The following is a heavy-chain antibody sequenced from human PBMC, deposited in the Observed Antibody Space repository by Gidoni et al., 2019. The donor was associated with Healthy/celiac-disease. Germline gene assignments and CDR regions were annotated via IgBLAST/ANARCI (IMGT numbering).Heavy chain of an antibody. V-gene: IGHV3-15*01. CDR1: GFTFSNAW. D-gene: IGHD6-19*01. Sequence: EVQLVESGGGLVKPGGSLRLSCAASGFTFSNAWMSWVRQAPGKGLEWVGRIKSKTDGGTTDYAAPVKGRFTISRDDSKNTLYLQMNSLKTEDTAVYYCTTSSADSGWYGPGHYWGQGTLVTVSS. CDR3: TTSSADSGWYGPGHY. J-gene: IGHJ4*02. CDR2: IKSKTDGGTT.